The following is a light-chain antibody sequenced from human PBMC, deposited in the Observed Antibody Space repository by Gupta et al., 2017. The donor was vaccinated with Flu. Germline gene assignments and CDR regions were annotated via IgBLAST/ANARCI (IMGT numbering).Light chain of an antibody. J-gene: IGKJ2*01. CDR2: YAS. CDR3: QQSGRTPYT. CDR1: QTIGNQ. V-gene: IGKV1-39*01. Sequence: DIQMTQSPTSLSASVGDRVTITCRASQTIGNQLNWYQQKAGSAPTVLIYYASILQSGAPSRFSGSGSGTDFTLTISSLQPEDSATYYCQQSGRTPYTFGQGTKLQIK.